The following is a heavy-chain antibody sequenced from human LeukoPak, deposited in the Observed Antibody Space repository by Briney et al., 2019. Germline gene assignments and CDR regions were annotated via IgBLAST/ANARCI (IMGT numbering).Heavy chain of an antibody. J-gene: IGHJ4*02. CDR3: AREEYYYDSSGFLDY. CDR1: GFTFDDYG. V-gene: IGHV3-20*04. Sequence: PGGSLRRSCAASGFTFDDYGMSWVRQAPGKGLEWVSGINWNGGSTGYADSVKGRFTISRDNAKNSLYLQMNSLRAEGTALYYCAREEYYYDSSGFLDYWGQGTLVTVSS. CDR2: INWNGGST. D-gene: IGHD3-22*01.